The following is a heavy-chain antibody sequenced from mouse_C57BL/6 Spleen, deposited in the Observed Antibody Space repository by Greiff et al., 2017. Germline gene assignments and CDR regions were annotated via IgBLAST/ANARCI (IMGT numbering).Heavy chain of an antibody. V-gene: IGHV1-80*01. CDR1: GYAFSSYW. J-gene: IGHJ1*03. Sequence: QVQLQQSGAELVKPGASVKISCKASGYAFSSYWMNWVKQRPGKGLEWIGQIYPGDGDTNYNGKFKGKATLTADKSSSTAYMQLSSLTSEDAAVYFCASLTTVVANWYFDVWGTGTTVTVSS. CDR3: ASLTTVVANWYFDV. D-gene: IGHD1-1*01. CDR2: IYPGDGDT.